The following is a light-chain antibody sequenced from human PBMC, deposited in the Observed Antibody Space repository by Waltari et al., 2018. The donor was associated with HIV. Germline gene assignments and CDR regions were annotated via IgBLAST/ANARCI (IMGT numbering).Light chain of an antibody. V-gene: IGLV2-14*01. CDR1: INDIGAYHY. CDR3: SSYTIHTTRV. CDR2: EAR. Sequence: QSALTQPASVSGSPGPSITISCTGSINDIGAYHYVSWYQPHPGQAPKLIISEARNRPSGVSNRFSGSMSGNTASLTISGLQAADEADYYCSSYTIHTTRVFGGGTKLTVL. J-gene: IGLJ3*02.